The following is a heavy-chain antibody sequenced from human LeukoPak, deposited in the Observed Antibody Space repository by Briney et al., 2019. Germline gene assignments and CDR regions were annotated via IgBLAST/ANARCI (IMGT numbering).Heavy chain of an antibody. J-gene: IGHJ1*01. D-gene: IGHD6-13*01. CDR3: AKEVAAAGYFQH. CDR1: GFTFDDYT. V-gene: IGHV3-43*01. Sequence: GGSLRLSCAASGFTFDDYTMHWVRQAPGKGLEWVSLISWDGGSTYYADSVKGRFTISRDNSKNSLYLQMNSLRTEDTALYYCAKEVAAAGYFQHWGQGTLVTVSS. CDR2: ISWDGGST.